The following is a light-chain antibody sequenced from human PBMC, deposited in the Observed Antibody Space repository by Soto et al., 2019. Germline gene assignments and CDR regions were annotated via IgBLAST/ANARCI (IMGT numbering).Light chain of an antibody. CDR2: GAS. CDR1: QSVSSSY. Sequence: EIVLTQSPGTLSLSPGERATLSCRARQSVSSSYLAWYQQKPGQAPRLLIYGASSRATGIPDRFIGSGSGTDFTLTISRLEPEDFAVYYCQQYGSSRWTFGQGTKVEIK. CDR3: QQYGSSRWT. V-gene: IGKV3-20*01. J-gene: IGKJ1*01.